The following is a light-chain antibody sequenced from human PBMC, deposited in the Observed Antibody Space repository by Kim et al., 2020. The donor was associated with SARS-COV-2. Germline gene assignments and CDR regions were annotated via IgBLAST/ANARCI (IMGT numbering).Light chain of an antibody. V-gene: IGLV3-1*01. CDR3: QAWDSSTAV. J-gene: IGLJ3*02. CDR1: KLGDKY. CDR2: QDS. Sequence: VYPGQTASITCSGDKLGDKYACWYQQKPGQSPVLVIYQDSKRPTGIPARFSGSNSGNTATLTISGTQAMDEADYYCQAWDSSTAVFGGGTQLTVL.